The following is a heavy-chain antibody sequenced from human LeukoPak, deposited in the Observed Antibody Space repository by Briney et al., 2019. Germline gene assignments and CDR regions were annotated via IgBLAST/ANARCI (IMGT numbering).Heavy chain of an antibody. V-gene: IGHV1-69*05. CDR3: ARIEMVRSYYDSSGYYYVKDY. CDR2: IIPIFGTA. D-gene: IGHD3-22*01. J-gene: IGHJ4*02. Sequence: SVKVSCKASGGTFSSYAISWVRQAPGQGLEWMGRIIPIFGTANYAQKFQGRVTITTDESTSTAYMELSSLRSEDTAVYYCARIEMVRSYYDSSGYYYVKDYWGRGTLVTVSS. CDR1: GGTFSSYA.